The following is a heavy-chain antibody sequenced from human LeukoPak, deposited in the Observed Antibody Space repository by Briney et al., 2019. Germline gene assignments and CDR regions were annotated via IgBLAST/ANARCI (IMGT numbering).Heavy chain of an antibody. CDR2: VNPNSGGT. Sequence: ASVKVSCKASGYTFTGYYMHWVRQAPGQGLEWMGRVNPNSGGTNYAQTFQGRVTMTRDTSITTAYLEVSSLRSDDTAVYYCARGEYSSSWDHYYFDYWGQGTLVTVSS. D-gene: IGHD6-13*01. V-gene: IGHV1-2*06. CDR1: GYTFTGYY. CDR3: ARGEYSSSWDHYYFDY. J-gene: IGHJ4*02.